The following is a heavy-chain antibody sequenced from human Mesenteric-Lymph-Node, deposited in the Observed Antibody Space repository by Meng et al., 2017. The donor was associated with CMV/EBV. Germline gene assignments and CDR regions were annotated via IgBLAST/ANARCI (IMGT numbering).Heavy chain of an antibody. J-gene: IGHJ4*02. Sequence: GESLKISCVASGFTFSSYTMNWVRQAPGKGLEWVASMTNSDSQIYYADSVKGRFTISRDNSKNTLYLQMNSLRAEDTAVYYCAKGGYTGNYYFDYWGQGTLVTVSS. D-gene: IGHD1-26*01. CDR1: GFTFSSYT. V-gene: IGHV3-21*01. CDR3: AKGGYTGNYYFDY. CDR2: MTNSDSQI.